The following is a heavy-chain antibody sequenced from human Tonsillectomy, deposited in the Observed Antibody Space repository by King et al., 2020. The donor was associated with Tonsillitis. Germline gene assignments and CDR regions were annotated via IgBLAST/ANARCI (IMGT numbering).Heavy chain of an antibody. Sequence: VQLVESGGGLVQPGGSLRLSCSATGFTLSTFAVHWVRQAPGKGLEYVSSISGNGGSTHYADSVKGRFTVSRDNSKNTVYLQMSSLRAEDTAVFPCVWGYDFLSGSSNWFDPWGQGTLVTVSS. V-gene: IGHV3-64D*08. CDR2: ISGNGGST. J-gene: IGHJ5*02. CDR1: GFTLSTFA. CDR3: VWGYDFLSGSSNWFDP. D-gene: IGHD3-3*01.